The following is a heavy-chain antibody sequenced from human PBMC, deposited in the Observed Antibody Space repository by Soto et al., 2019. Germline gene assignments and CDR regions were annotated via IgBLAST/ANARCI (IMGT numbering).Heavy chain of an antibody. D-gene: IGHD6-6*01. CDR1: GYTFTVYY. CDR3: ARDLRIAARPASYYYYGMDV. V-gene: IGHV1-2*02. J-gene: IGHJ6*02. Sequence: GASVKVSCKDSGYTFTVYYMHGVRQAPLQGRDGMGWINPNSGGTNYAQKFQGRVTMTRDTSISTAYMELSRLRSDDTAVYYCARDLRIAARPASYYYYGMDVWGQGTTVTVSS. CDR2: INPNSGGT.